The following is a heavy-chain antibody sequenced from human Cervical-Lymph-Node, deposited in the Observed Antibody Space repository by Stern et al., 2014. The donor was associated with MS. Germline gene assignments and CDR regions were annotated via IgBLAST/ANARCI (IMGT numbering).Heavy chain of an antibody. CDR2: IWYDGSNK. J-gene: IGHJ6*02. D-gene: IGHD1-7*01. CDR1: GFTFSSHG. V-gene: IGHV3-33*01. Sequence: EQLVESGGGVVQPGRSLRLSCAASGFTFSSHGMHWVRRAPVQGLERVAVIWYDGSNKYYADSVKGRFTISRDNSKNTLYLQMNSLRAEDTAVYYCARGNWNYRFYYYGMDVWGQGTTVTVSS. CDR3: ARGNWNYRFYYYGMDV.